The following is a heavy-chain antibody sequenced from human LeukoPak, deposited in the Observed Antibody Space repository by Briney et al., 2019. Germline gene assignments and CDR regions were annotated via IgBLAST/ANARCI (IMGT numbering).Heavy chain of an antibody. CDR1: GFTFSSYG. CDR2: ISHDGGNK. V-gene: IGHV3-30*03. Sequence: PGRSLRLSCAASGFTFSSYGMHWVRQARGKGLEWVAVISHDGGNKYYADSVNGRFTISRDNSKNTLYLQMNSLRAEDTAVYYCSGYNWFDLWGQGTLVTVSS. J-gene: IGHJ5*02. CDR3: SGYNWFDL. D-gene: IGHD3-22*01.